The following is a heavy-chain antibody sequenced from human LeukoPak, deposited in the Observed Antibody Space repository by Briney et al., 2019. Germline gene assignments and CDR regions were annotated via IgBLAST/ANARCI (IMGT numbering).Heavy chain of an antibody. Sequence: GGSLRLSCAASGFTFSSYWMSWVRQAPGKGLEWVANIKQDGSEKYYVDSVKGRFTISRDNAKNSLYLQMNSLRAEDTAVYYCARVRRAAAGLIDYWVQGTLVTVSS. CDR2: IKQDGSEK. CDR1: GFTFSSYW. J-gene: IGHJ4*02. D-gene: IGHD6-13*01. V-gene: IGHV3-7*01. CDR3: ARVRRAAAGLIDY.